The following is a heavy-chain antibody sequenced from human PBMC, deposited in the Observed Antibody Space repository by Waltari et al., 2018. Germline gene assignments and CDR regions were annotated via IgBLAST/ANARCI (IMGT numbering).Heavy chain of an antibody. D-gene: IGHD5-12*01. CDR3: ATYIGASVGTAAFDV. Sequence: QLQLQESGPRLVRPSETLSLICRVSGVSINSNRQYWAGIRQSPGQGLGWIGTVSYSGTTYISPSLKSRVSVSRDTSKNQVSLILGSVTAADMAVYYCATYIGASVGTAAFDVWGQGTMVTVSS. CDR2: VSYSGTT. J-gene: IGHJ3*01. V-gene: IGHV4-39*01. CDR1: GVSINSNRQY.